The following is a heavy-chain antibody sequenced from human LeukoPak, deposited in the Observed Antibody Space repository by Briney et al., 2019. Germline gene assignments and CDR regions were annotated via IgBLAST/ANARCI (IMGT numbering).Heavy chain of an antibody. J-gene: IGHJ6*02. CDR2: INHSGST. V-gene: IGHV4-34*01. Sequence: SETLSLTCAVYGGSFSGYYWSWIRQPPGKGLEWIGEINHSGSTNYNPSLKSRVTISVDTSKNQFSLKLSSVTAADTAVYYCASLSYSSGWSPYYYGMDVWGQGTTVTVSS. D-gene: IGHD6-19*01. CDR1: GGSFSGYY. CDR3: ASLSYSSGWSPYYYGMDV.